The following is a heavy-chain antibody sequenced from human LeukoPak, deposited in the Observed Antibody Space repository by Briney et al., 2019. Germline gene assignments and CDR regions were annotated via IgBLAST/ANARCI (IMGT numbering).Heavy chain of an antibody. CDR1: GGTFSSYA. J-gene: IGHJ5*02. CDR3: AREPPAGITMVRGVMT. V-gene: IGHV1-69*13. D-gene: IGHD3-10*01. CDR2: IIPIFGTA. Sequence: WASVKVSCKASGGTFSSYAISWVRQAPGQGLEWMGGIIPIFGTANYAQKFQGRVTITADESTSTAYVELSSLRSEDTAVYYCAREPPAGITMVRGVMTWGQGTLVTVSS.